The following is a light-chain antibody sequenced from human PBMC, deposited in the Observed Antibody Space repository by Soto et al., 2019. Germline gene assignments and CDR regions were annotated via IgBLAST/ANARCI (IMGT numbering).Light chain of an antibody. V-gene: IGKV3-20*01. J-gene: IGKJ3*01. CDR2: AAS. CDR3: HQYCRSQIFT. Sequence: EIVLTQSPGTLSLSPGERATLSCRASQSVASNYLAWYQQRPGQAPRLLMYAASSRAAGVPDRFSGSGSGTDFTLTISRLEPEDFAVFFCHQYCRSQIFTFGAGTTVDIK. CDR1: QSVASNY.